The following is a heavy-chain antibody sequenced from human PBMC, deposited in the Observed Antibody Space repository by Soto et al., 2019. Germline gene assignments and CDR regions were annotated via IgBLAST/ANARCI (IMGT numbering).Heavy chain of an antibody. CDR1: GFTFSTYD. CDR2: XXXXXDT. J-gene: IGHJ3*02. Sequence: XXSLRLSCAASGFTFSTYDMHWVRQATGXXXXXXXXXXXXXDTXXKGXXXXXXXIXXXNXXXSLYIQMKRPRAGETAVYYCATGTSYDFDIWGQGTMVNVSS. V-gene: IGHV3-13*01. CDR3: ATGTSYDFDI.